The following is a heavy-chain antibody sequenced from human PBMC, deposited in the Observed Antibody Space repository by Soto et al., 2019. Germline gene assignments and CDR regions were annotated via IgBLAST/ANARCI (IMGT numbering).Heavy chain of an antibody. D-gene: IGHD5-12*01. V-gene: IGHV1-3*01. J-gene: IGHJ4*02. Sequence: ASVKVSCKASGYTFTSYAMHWVRQAPGQRLEWMGWINAGNGNTKYSQKFQGRVTITRDTSASTAYMKLSSLRSEDTAVYYCARTWMKRGYFDYWGQGTLVTVSS. CDR2: INAGNGNT. CDR1: GYTFTSYA. CDR3: ARTWMKRGYFDY.